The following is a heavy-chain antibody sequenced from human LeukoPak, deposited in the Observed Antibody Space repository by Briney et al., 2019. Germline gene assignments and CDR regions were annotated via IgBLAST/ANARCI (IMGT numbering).Heavy chain of an antibody. CDR3: AKVGLENSGYAWEYYFDY. V-gene: IGHV3-23*01. J-gene: IGHJ4*02. D-gene: IGHD5-12*01. Sequence: GGSLRLSCAASGFTFSSYAMSWVRQAPGKGLEWVPAISGSGGSTYYADSVKGRFTISRDNSKNTLYLHMNSLRGEDTAVYYCAKVGLENSGYAWEYYFDYWGQGTLATVSS. CDR1: GFTFSSYA. CDR2: ISGSGGST.